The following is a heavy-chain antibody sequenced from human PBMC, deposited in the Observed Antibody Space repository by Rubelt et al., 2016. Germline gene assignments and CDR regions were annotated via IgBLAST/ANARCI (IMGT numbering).Heavy chain of an antibody. CDR1: GYTFTSYG. D-gene: IGHD3-3*01. J-gene: IGHJ5*02. Sequence: QVQLVQSGAEVKKPGASVKVSCKASGYTFTSYGISWVRQAPGQGLEWMGWISAYNSNTNYAQKLQGRGTMTTDTSTSTAYMELRSLRSDDTAVYYCARSPRYDFEDNWFDPWGQGTLVTVSS. CDR3: ARSPRYDFEDNWFDP. V-gene: IGHV1-18*01. CDR2: ISAYNSNT.